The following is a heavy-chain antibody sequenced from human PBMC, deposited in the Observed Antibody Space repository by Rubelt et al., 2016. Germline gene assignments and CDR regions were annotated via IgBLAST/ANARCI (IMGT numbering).Heavy chain of an antibody. V-gene: IGHV3-74*03. CDR1: GFTFSSYW. CDR2: INSVGVST. J-gene: IGHJ4*02. Sequence: EVQLVESGGGLVQPGGSLRLSCAASGFTFSSYWMHWVRQAPGKGLVWVSLINSVGVSTTYPDPGMGRFTISGETAKNTRYLQMNSRRAEDTAVYYCARDAPLDYWGQGTLVTVSS. CDR3: ARDAPLDY.